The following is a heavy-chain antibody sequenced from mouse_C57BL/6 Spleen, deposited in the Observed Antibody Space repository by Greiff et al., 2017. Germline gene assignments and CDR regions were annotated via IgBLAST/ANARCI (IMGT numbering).Heavy chain of an antibody. CDR2: IDPSDSYT. J-gene: IGHJ4*01. CDR1: GYTFTSYW. CDR3: ARSHYYGSSYYAMDY. Sequence: QVQLQQSGAELVKPGASVKLSCKASGYTFTSYWMQWVKQRPGQGLEWIGEIDPSDSYTNYNQKFKGKATLTVDTSSSTAYMQLSSLTSEDSAVYYCARSHYYGSSYYAMDYWGQGTSVTVSS. D-gene: IGHD1-1*01. V-gene: IGHV1-50*01.